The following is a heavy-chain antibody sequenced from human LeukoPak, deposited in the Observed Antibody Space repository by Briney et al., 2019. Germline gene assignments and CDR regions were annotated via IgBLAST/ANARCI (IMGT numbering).Heavy chain of an antibody. CDR1: GYTFTGYY. V-gene: IGHV1-2*02. CDR2: VNPNSGDT. D-gene: IGHD6-13*01. CDR3: ARDYAAAGTYFDY. J-gene: IGHJ4*02. Sequence: GASVKVSCKASGYTFTGYYIHWVRQAPGQGLEWMGWVNPNSGDTNYAQKFQGRVTITADKSTSTAYMELSSLRSEDTAVYYCARDYAAAGTYFDYWGQGTLVTVSS.